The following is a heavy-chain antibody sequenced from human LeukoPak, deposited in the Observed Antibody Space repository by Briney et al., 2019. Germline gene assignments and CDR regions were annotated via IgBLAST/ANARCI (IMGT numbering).Heavy chain of an antibody. CDR2: IWYDGSNK. V-gene: IGHV3-33*06. CDR1: GLTFSSYG. CDR3: AKDLSGSDDY. D-gene: IGHD3-10*01. J-gene: IGHJ4*02. Sequence: GGSLRLSCAASGLTFSSYGMHWVRQAPGRGLEWVAVIWYDGSNKYYAVSVKGRFTISRDNSKDTLYLQMNSLRAEDTAVYYCAKDLSGSDDYWGQGTLVTVSS.